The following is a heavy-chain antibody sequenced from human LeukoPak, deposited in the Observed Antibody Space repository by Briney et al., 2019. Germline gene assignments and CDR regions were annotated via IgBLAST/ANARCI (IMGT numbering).Heavy chain of an antibody. Sequence: SETLSLTCTVSGGPIRDYYWSWIRQPPGKGLEGIGYVYYTGSTNYNPSLKSRLTISVDMSKNQFSLKLSSVTAADTAVYYCARHIVVVLAAQDAFDIWGQGTMVTVSS. D-gene: IGHD2-15*01. CDR1: GGPIRDYY. J-gene: IGHJ3*02. V-gene: IGHV4-59*08. CDR3: ARHIVVVLAAQDAFDI. CDR2: VYYTGST.